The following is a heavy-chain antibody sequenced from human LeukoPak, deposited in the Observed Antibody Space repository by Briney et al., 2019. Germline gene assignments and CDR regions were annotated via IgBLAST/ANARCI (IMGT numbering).Heavy chain of an antibody. CDR1: GYTFTSYY. V-gene: IGHV1-46*01. CDR2: INPSGGST. Sequence: ASVKVSCKASGYTFTSYYMHWVRQAPGQGLEWMGIINPSGGSTSYAQKFQGRVTMTRDMSTNTVYMELSSLRSEDTAVYYCAREAVTIFGLVRTQTTKRPHRFDPWGQGTLVSVSS. CDR3: AREAVTIFGLVRTQTTKRPHRFDP. J-gene: IGHJ5*02. D-gene: IGHD3-3*01.